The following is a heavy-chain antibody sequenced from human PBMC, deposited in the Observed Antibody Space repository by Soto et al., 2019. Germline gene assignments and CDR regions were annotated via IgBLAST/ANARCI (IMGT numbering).Heavy chain of an antibody. CDR1: EFTFSRYS. V-gene: IGHV3-21*01. CDR3: ARDYCSGGSCSQTLGY. Sequence: EVQLVESGGGLVKPGGSLRLSCAASEFTFSRYSMNWVRQAPGKGLEWVSSISSSSSYIYYADSVKGRFTISRDNAKNSLYLQMNSLRAEDTAVYYCARDYCSGGSCSQTLGYWGQGTLVTVSS. CDR2: ISSSSSYI. D-gene: IGHD2-15*01. J-gene: IGHJ4*02.